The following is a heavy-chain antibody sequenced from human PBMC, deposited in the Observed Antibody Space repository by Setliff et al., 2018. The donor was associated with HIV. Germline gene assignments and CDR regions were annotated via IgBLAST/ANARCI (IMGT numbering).Heavy chain of an antibody. V-gene: IGHV4-39*07. CDR1: GGSISSSSYY. D-gene: IGHD4-17*01. CDR2: IYYSVST. J-gene: IGHJ3*02. CDR3: ARGTTLNVVPVAFDI. Sequence: PSETLSLTCIASGGSISSSSYYWGWIRQPPGKGLEWIGSIYYSVSTYYNPSLKSRVTMSVDTSKNQFSLNLSSVTAADTAVYYCARGTTLNVVPVAFDIWGQGTMVTVSS.